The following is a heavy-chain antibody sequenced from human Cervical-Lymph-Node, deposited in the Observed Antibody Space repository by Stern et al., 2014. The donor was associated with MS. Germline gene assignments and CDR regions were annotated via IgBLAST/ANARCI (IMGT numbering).Heavy chain of an antibody. Sequence: VQLVESGSVAKKPGSSVKVSCKGSGGTFSTEGISWVRQAPGQGLEWMGCIIPIFGPADYARQFQDRVTIIADESTSEVHMELSSLRSEDTGVYYCARLGSGYDSSYLDFWGQGSLVTVSS. CDR3: ARLGSGYDSSYLDF. D-gene: IGHD5-12*01. J-gene: IGHJ4*02. CDR1: GGTFSTEG. CDR2: IIPIFGPA. V-gene: IGHV1-69*01.